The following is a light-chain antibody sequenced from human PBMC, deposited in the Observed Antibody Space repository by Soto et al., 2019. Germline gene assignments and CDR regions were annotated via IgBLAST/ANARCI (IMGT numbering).Light chain of an antibody. CDR3: QQYGYSPRT. CDR1: QSVTSSF. CDR2: AAS. Sequence: EIVLTQSPGTLSLSPGERATLFCRASQSVTSSFLAWYQQKPGQAPRLLIHAASTGATGIPARFRGSGSGTDFTLTISSLDPEDFAVYFCQQYGYSPRTFGQGTKVDIK. V-gene: IGKV3-20*01. J-gene: IGKJ1*01.